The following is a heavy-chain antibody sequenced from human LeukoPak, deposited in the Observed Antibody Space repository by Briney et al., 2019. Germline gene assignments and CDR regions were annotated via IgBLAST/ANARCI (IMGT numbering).Heavy chain of an antibody. D-gene: IGHD3-3*01. CDR2: ISYDGSSK. CDR1: GFTFSSYA. Sequence: GGSLRLSCAASGFTFSSYAMHWVRQAPGKGLEWVAVISYDGSSKYYADSVKGRFTISRDNSKNTLFLQMNSLRVGDTAPYYCAKSVAIYFYYGLDVWGQGTTVTVSS. J-gene: IGHJ6*02. CDR3: AKSVAIYFYYGLDV. V-gene: IGHV3-30-3*02.